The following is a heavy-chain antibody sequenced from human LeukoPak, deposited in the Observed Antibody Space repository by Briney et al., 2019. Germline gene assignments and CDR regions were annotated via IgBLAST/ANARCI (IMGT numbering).Heavy chain of an antibody. V-gene: IGHV1-2*02. D-gene: IGHD1-26*01. CDR3: GXXXXGATSSFDY. Sequence: GXXXTXXYMXWVRQAPGQXLEXXGWINPNSGGTNYAQKFQGRVTMTRDTXXSTAYMEMSRLRYDDTAGYYCGXXXXGATSSFDYWGQGTLVTVSS. CDR2: INPNSGGT. CDR1: GXXXTXXY. J-gene: IGHJ4*02.